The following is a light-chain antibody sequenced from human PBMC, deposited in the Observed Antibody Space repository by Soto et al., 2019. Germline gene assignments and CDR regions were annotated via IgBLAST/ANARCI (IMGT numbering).Light chain of an antibody. J-gene: IGKJ3*01. CDR3: QQRSTWPLT. V-gene: IGKV3-11*01. CDR2: DAS. CDR1: KSISNS. Sequence: EIVLTQSPATLSLSPGERATLSCRASKSISNSLAWYQQKPGQAPRLLIYDASSRATGIPARFSGSGSGTDLTLTISSLEPEDFALYYCQQRSTWPLTFGPGTKVDIX.